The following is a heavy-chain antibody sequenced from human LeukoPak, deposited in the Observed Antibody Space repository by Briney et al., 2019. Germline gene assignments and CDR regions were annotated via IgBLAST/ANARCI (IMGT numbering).Heavy chain of an antibody. J-gene: IGHJ6*02. D-gene: IGHD2-2*02. CDR3: AGRPYRLIVPAAIRAGYYYGMDV. CDR2: INHSGST. V-gene: IGHV4-34*01. Sequence: SETLSLTCAVYGGSFSGYYWSWIRQPPGKGLEWIGEINHSGSTNYNPSLKSRVTISVDTSKNQFSLKLSSVTAADTAVYYCAGRPYRLIVPAAIRAGYYYGMDVWGQGTTVTVSS. CDR1: GGSFSGYY.